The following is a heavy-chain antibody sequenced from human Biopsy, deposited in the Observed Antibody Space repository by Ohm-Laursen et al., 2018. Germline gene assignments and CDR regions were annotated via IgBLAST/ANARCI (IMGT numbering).Heavy chain of an antibody. J-gene: IGHJ4*02. Sequence: GTLSLTCTVTDGSISNIINYWGWIRQLLGKGLEWLGSIYHTGITDYNPSLKSRFTISVNTSNNQFSLKLSSLTAADTAVYYCARHSFGSGRDFWGQGTLVTVSS. CDR2: IYHTGIT. V-gene: IGHV4-39*01. CDR1: DGSISNIINY. D-gene: IGHD3-10*01. CDR3: ARHSFGSGRDF.